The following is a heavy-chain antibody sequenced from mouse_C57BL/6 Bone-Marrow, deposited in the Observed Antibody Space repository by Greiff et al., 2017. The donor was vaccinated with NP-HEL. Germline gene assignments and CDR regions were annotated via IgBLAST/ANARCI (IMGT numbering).Heavy chain of an antibody. Sequence: QVQLKQSGAELVKPGASVKISCKASGYAFSSYWMNWVKQRPGKGLEWIGQIYPGDGDTNYNGKFKGKATLTADKSSSTAYMQLSSLTSEDSAVYFCAKIYDGHYGGFAYWGQGTLVTVSA. V-gene: IGHV1-80*01. CDR3: AKIYDGHYGGFAY. D-gene: IGHD2-3*01. CDR2: IYPGDGDT. CDR1: GYAFSSYW. J-gene: IGHJ3*01.